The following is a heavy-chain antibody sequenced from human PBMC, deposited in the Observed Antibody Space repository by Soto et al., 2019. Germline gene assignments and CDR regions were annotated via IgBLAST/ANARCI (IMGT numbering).Heavy chain of an antibody. CDR1: GFTLSDAW. CDR3: PPTSNLTTPLAGFDF. V-gene: IGHV3-15*07. J-gene: IGHJ4*01. Sequence: EVQLVESGGGLVKPGGSLRLSCAASGFTLSDAWLNWVRQAPGKGLEWVGRIKSRADGGTTDFAAPVRGRFAISRDESQNRVYLEINSLQTEDTAGYYCPPTSNLTTPLAGFDFWGHGPLSPSP. CDR2: IKSRADGGTT.